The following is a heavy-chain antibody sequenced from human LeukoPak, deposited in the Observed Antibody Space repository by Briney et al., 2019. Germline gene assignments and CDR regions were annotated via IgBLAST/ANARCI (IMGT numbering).Heavy chain of an antibody. CDR3: AKSRGESRGASNY. D-gene: IGHD1-26*01. V-gene: IGHV3-23*01. CDR1: GFTFSSYA. Sequence: PGGSLRLSCAASGFTFSSYAMNWVRQAPGKGLEWVSFISGSGDTTYYADPVKGRFTISRDKSKNTLYLQMNSLRAEDTAVYYCAKSRGESRGASNYWGQGTLVTVSS. J-gene: IGHJ4*02. CDR2: ISGSGDTT.